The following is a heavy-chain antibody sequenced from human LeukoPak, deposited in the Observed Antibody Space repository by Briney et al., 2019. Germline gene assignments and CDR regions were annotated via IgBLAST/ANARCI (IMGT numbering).Heavy chain of an antibody. CDR2: IYGGGST. CDR1: GLSVSSNF. CDR3: VRDWDYYGSGGDY. D-gene: IGHD3-10*01. J-gene: IGHJ4*02. Sequence: GGSLRLSCAATGLSVSSNFMSWVRQAPGKGLEWVSVIYGGGSTYYADSVKGRFTISRDTPKNTLYLQMNSLRAEDTAVYYCVRDWDYYGSGGDYWGQGTLVTVSS. V-gene: IGHV3-53*01.